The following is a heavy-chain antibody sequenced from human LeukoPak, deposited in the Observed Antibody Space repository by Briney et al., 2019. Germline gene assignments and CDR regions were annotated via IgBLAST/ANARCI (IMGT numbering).Heavy chain of an antibody. CDR2: ISDIGTST. CDR3: AKVPYSDYGSGRPPFMDV. Sequence: PGGSLRLSCAASGFTFSNYAMSWVRQAPGEGLEWVSTISDIGTSTYYDDTVKGRFTISRDNSKNTLYLQMDSLRGEDTAIYFCAKVPYSDYGSGRPPFMDVWGQGTTVAVSS. J-gene: IGHJ6*02. D-gene: IGHD3-10*01. V-gene: IGHV3-23*01. CDR1: GFTFSNYA.